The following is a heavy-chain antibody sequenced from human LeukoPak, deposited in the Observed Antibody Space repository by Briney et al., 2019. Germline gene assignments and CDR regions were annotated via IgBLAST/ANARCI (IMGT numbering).Heavy chain of an antibody. CDR1: GGTFSSYT. Sequence: SVKVSCKASGGTFSSYTISWVRQAPGQGLEWMGRIIPTLGIANYAQKFQGRVTITADKSTSTAYMELSSLRSEDTAVYYCARPAARGYSGYDPFDYWGQGTLVTVSS. V-gene: IGHV1-69*02. CDR2: IIPTLGIA. J-gene: IGHJ4*02. D-gene: IGHD5-12*01. CDR3: ARPAARGYSGYDPFDY.